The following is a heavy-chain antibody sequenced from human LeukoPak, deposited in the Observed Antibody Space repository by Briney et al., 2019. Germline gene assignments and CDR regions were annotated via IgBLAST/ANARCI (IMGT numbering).Heavy chain of an antibody. Sequence: SQTLSLTCAISGDSASSNSAAWNWIRQSPSRGLEWLGRTYYRSKWYNDYAVSVKSRIIINPDTSKNQFSLQLNSVTPEDTAVYYSASFHGGLYAAYFDYWGQGTLVTVSS. CDR1: GDSASSNSAA. V-gene: IGHV6-1*01. CDR2: TYYRSKWYN. CDR3: ASFHGGLYAAYFDY. J-gene: IGHJ4*02. D-gene: IGHD2-2*02.